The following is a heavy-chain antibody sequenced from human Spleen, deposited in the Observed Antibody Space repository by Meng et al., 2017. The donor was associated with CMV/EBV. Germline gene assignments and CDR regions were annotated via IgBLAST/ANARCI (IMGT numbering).Heavy chain of an antibody. J-gene: IGHJ5*02. D-gene: IGHD3-10*01. Sequence: ASLKDSCKASGYTFTGYYMHWVRQAPGQGLEWMGWINPDSGGTSYAQKFQGRVTMTRDTSIGAAYMELSRLRSDDTAVYYCARVGNLRGVIIGRFDPWGQGTLVTVSS. CDR2: INPDSGGT. CDR1: GYTFTGYY. CDR3: ARVGNLRGVIIGRFDP. V-gene: IGHV1-2*02.